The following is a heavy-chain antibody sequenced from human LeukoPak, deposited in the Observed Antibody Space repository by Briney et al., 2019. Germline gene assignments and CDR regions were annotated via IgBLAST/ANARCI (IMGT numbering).Heavy chain of an antibody. CDR1: GFTFSSYW. CDR3: ARTGYSGYDGGSYFDY. D-gene: IGHD5-12*01. Sequence: QSGGSLRLSCAASGFTFSSYWMNWVRQAPGKGLEWVSNIKQDGSEKYYVDSVKGRFTISRDNAKNSLYLQMNSLRAEDTAVYYCARTGYSGYDGGSYFDYWGQGTLVTVSS. J-gene: IGHJ4*02. V-gene: IGHV3-7*01. CDR2: IKQDGSEK.